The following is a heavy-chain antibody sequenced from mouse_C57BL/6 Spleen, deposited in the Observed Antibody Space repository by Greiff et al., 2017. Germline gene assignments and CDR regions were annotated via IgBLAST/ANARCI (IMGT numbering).Heavy chain of an antibody. CDR2: IRSKSNNYAT. V-gene: IGHV10-1*01. CDR3: VRQDGYYGYFDY. D-gene: IGHD2-3*01. Sequence: GGGLVQPKGSLKLSCAASGFSFNTYAMNWVRQAPGKGLEWVARIRSKSNNYATYYADSVKDRFTISRDDSESMLYLQMNNLKTEDTAMYYCVRQDGYYGYFDYWGQGTTLTVSS. CDR1: GFSFNTYA. J-gene: IGHJ2*01.